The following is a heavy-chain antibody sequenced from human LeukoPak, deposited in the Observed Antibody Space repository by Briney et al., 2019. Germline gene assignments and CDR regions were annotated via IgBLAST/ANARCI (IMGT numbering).Heavy chain of an antibody. Sequence: SGGSLRLSCAASGFTFSNYDMYWVRQAPGKGLEWVSGISIGAGSRYYADSVKGRVTISRDDSKNTLYLQLTSLRAEDTAIYYCAKSWLRDYMDVWGKGTTVTISS. D-gene: IGHD5-12*01. CDR1: GFTFSNYD. J-gene: IGHJ6*03. CDR3: AKSWLRDYMDV. V-gene: IGHV3-23*01. CDR2: ISIGAGSR.